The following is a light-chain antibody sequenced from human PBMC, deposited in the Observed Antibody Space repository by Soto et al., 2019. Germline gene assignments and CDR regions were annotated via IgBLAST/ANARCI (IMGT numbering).Light chain of an antibody. CDR1: RSNIGGNA. CDR3: QSYDSSLRVL. Sequence: QSVLTQPPSVSGTPGQRVTISCSGSRSNIGGNAVTWYQQVPGTAPKLLIYVNINRPSGVPDRFSASRSDSSASLAITGLQAEDEADYYCQSYDSSLRVLFGGGTKLTVL. J-gene: IGLJ2*01. CDR2: VNI. V-gene: IGLV1-40*01.